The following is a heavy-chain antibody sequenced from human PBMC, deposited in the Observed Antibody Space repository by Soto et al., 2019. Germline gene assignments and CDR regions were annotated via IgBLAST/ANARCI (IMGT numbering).Heavy chain of an antibody. J-gene: IGHJ4*02. CDR1: GYTFTSYY. CDR2: VNPSGGST. CDR3: ARAAYDSSGYYYVYFDY. V-gene: IGHV1-46*01. D-gene: IGHD3-22*01. Sequence: ASVKVSCKASGYTFTSYYMHWVRQAPGQGLEWMGIVNPSGGSTSYAQKFQGRVTMTRDTSTSTVYMELSSLRSEDTAVYYCARAAYDSSGYYYVYFDYRGQGTLVTVSS.